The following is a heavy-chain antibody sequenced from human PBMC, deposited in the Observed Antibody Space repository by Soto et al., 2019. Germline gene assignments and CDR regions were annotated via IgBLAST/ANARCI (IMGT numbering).Heavy chain of an antibody. J-gene: IGHJ6*02. CDR2: IYSGGST. D-gene: IGHD2-21*02. Sequence: GGSLRLSCAASGFTVSSNYMSWVRQAPGKGLEWVSVIYSGGSTYYADSVKGRFTISRDNSKNTLYLQMNSLRAEDTAVYYCARENIVVVTATLLGMDVWGQGTTVTVSS. CDR1: GFTVSSNY. V-gene: IGHV3-53*01. CDR3: ARENIVVVTATLLGMDV.